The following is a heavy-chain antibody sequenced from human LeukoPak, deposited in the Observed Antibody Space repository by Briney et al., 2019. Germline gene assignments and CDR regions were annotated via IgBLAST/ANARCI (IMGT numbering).Heavy chain of an antibody. CDR3: AKGDWVLAFDI. V-gene: IGHV3-23*01. J-gene: IGHJ3*02. Sequence: GGSLTLSCPASGFTFSSYAMSWVRPAPGKGLEWVSAISGSGGSTYYADSVKGRFTLSRDNSKNTLYLQMNSLRAEDTAVYYCAKGDWVLAFDIWGQGTMVTVS. CDR1: GFTFSSYA. D-gene: IGHD2-21*02. CDR2: ISGSGGST.